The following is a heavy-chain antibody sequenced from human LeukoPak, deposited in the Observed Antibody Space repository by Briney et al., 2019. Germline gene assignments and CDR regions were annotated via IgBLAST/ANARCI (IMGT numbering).Heavy chain of an antibody. Sequence: PGGSLRLSCAASGFTFSSYSMNWVRQAPGKGLEWVSSISSSSSYIYYADSVKGRFTISRDNAKSSLYLQMNSLRAEDTAVYYCAPPPYSSGPNWFDPWGQGTLVTVSS. V-gene: IGHV3-21*01. CDR3: APPPYSSGPNWFDP. CDR1: GFTFSSYS. CDR2: ISSSSSYI. D-gene: IGHD6-19*01. J-gene: IGHJ5*02.